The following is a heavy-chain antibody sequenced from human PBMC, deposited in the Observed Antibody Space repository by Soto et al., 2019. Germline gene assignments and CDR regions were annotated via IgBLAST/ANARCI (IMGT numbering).Heavy chain of an antibody. CDR2: ITTHNDKT. CDR3: ATDRTYYDFWSGYFLFDN. J-gene: IGHJ4*02. D-gene: IGHD3-3*01. CDR1: GDTFSTYG. Sequence: GASLKVSCKASGDTFSTYGMSWVRQAPGHGLEWMGWITTHNDKTHYAEKFQGGITMTTDTSTSTTYMELRSLRSDDTAVYYCATDRTYYDFWSGYFLFDNWGQGXLVTVYS. V-gene: IGHV1-18*04.